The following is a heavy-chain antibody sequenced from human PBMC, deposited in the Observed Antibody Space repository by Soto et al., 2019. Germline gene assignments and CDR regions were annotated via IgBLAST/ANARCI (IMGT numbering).Heavy chain of an antibody. V-gene: IGHV3-9*01. CDR1: GFTFGDYA. D-gene: IGHD6-19*01. Sequence: EVQLVDSGGGLVQPGRSLRLSCAASGFTFGDYAMHWVRLAPGKGLEWVSGITWNSGTTDYADSVKGRFTISRDNAKNSLYLQMNSLRAEDTAFYYCAKGAGGAVTAALDYWGQGILVTVSS. CDR3: AKGAGGAVTAALDY. CDR2: ITWNSGTT. J-gene: IGHJ4*02.